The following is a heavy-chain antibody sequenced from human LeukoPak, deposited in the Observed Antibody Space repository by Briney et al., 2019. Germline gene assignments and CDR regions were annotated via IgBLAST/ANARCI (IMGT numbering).Heavy chain of an antibody. D-gene: IGHD6-13*01. CDR3: ARVAGMYSSSWYYFDY. CDR1: GYSISSGYY. CDR2: IYHSGST. J-gene: IGHJ4*02. Sequence: SETLSLTCAVSGYSISSGYYWGWIRQPPGKGLGWIGSIYHSGSTYYNPSLKSRVTISVDTSKNQFSLKLSSVTAADTAVYYCARVAGMYSSSWYYFDYWGQGTLVTVSS. V-gene: IGHV4-38-2*01.